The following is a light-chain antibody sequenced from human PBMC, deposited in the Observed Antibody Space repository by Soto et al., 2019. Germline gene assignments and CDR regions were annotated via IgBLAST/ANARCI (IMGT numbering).Light chain of an antibody. CDR2: AAS. CDR1: QSISNY. J-gene: IGKJ4*01. V-gene: IGKV1-39*01. CDR3: RQSYGTPLT. Sequence: DIEMTQSPSSLSASVGDRVTITCRASQSISNYLNWYQHKPGKVPKLLIYAASSLQSGGPTRFSGSGSGTDFTLTISSLQAEDFATYYCRQSYGTPLTFGGGTKVEIK.